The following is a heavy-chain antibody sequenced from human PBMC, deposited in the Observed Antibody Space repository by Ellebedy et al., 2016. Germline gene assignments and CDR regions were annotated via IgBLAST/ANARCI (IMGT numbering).Heavy chain of an antibody. V-gene: IGHV1-2*02. CDR3: ARGGKYYYMDL. CDR2: IHPNSGGT. Sequence: ASVKVSXXASGYSFTSYDINWVRQATGQGLEWMGWIHPNSGGTSYAQKFQGRVTMTRDTSISTAYMELTRLRSDDTAMYYCARGGKYYYMDLWGKGTTVTVSS. CDR1: GYSFTSYD. D-gene: IGHD1-1*01. J-gene: IGHJ6*03.